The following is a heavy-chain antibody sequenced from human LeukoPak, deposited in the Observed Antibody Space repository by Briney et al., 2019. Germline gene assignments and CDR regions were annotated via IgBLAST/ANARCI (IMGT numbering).Heavy chain of an antibody. Sequence: HGESLKISCKGSGYSFPNYWIGWVRQMPGKGLGWMGSIYPGDSHTRYSPSFQDQVTISVDKSISTAYLQWSSLKASDTAMYYCARGPYAYTSSATLGSYNWFDPWGQGSLVTVSS. J-gene: IGHJ5*02. CDR1: GYSFPNYW. D-gene: IGHD2-2*02. V-gene: IGHV5-51*01. CDR3: ARGPYAYTSSATLGSYNWFDP. CDR2: IYPGDSHT.